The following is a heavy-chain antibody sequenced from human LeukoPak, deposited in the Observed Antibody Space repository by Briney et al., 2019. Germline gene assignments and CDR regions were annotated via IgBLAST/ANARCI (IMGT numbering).Heavy chain of an antibody. CDR1: GFTFSSYG. CDR2: IRYDGSNK. Sequence: PGGSLRLSCVASGFTFSSYGMHWVRQAPGKGLEWVAFIRYDGSNKYYADSVKGRFTISRDNSKNTLYLQLNSLTAEDTAVYYCAKSPSYDSSGYYPDYWGQGTLVTVSS. CDR3: AKSPSYDSSGYYPDY. D-gene: IGHD3-22*01. J-gene: IGHJ4*02. V-gene: IGHV3-30*02.